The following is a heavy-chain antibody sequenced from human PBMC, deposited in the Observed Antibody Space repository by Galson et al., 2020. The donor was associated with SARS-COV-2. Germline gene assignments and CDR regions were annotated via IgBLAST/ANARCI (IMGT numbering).Heavy chain of an antibody. Sequence: GGSLRLSCAASGFTFSSYWMHWVRQAPGKGLVWVSRINNDGSSTSYADSVKGRFTISRDNAKNTLYLQMNSLRVEDTAVYYCAKGGQHDSSGFGWGYFQHWGQGTLITVSS. V-gene: IGHV3-74*01. D-gene: IGHD3-22*01. J-gene: IGHJ1*01. CDR2: INNDGSST. CDR1: GFTFSSYW. CDR3: AKGGQHDSSGFGWGYFQH.